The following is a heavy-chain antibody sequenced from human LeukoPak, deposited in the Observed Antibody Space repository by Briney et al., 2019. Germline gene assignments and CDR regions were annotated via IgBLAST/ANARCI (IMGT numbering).Heavy chain of an antibody. CDR3: ARTIPSITGTTDYFDY. Sequence: GGSLRLSCAASGFTFSSYSMNWVRQAPGKGLEWVSPISSSSSYIYYADSVKGRFTISRDNAKNSLYLQMNSLRAEDTAVYYCARTIPSITGTTDYFDYWGQGTLVTVSS. V-gene: IGHV3-21*01. CDR1: GFTFSSYS. D-gene: IGHD1-7*01. J-gene: IGHJ4*02. CDR2: ISSSSSYI.